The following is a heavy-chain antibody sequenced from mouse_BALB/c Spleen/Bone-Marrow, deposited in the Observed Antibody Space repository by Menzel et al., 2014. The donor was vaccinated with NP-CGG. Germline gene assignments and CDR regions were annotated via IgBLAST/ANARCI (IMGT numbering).Heavy chain of an antibody. D-gene: IGHD3-2*01. Sequence: QVQLQQPGAELVRPGASVTLSCKASGYTFTDYEMHWLKQTPVHGLEWIGAIDPETGGTAYNQKFKGRATLTTDKSSSTAYMELRSLTSGDSAVYYCTRLDSSGYGAYWGQGTLVTVSA. J-gene: IGHJ3*01. CDR2: IDPETGGT. V-gene: IGHV1-15*01. CDR3: TRLDSSGYGAY. CDR1: GYTFTDYE.